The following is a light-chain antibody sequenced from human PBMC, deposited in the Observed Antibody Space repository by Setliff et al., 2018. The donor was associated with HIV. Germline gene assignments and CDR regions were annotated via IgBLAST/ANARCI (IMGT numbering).Light chain of an antibody. J-gene: IGLJ1*01. V-gene: IGLV1-47*01. CDR1: SSNIGSYY. Sequence: QSVLTQPPSASGTPGQRVTISCSGSSSNIGSYYVCWYQQPPGTAPKLLICRDNQRPSGVPDRFSGSKSGTSASLAISGLRSEDEADYYCAAWDDSLSGLYVFGTGTKVTVL. CDR3: AAWDDSLSGLYV. CDR2: RDN.